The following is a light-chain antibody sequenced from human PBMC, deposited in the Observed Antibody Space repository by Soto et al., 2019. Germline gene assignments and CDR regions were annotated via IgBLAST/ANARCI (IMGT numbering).Light chain of an antibody. Sequence: EIVMTQSPATLSVSPWERATLSCRASQSVSSNLAWYQQKPGQAPRLLIYGASTRATGIPARFSGSGSGTNFTLTISSLEPEDFAVYYCQQYLTSPKTFGQGTKVDIK. J-gene: IGKJ1*01. V-gene: IGKV3D-15*02. CDR3: QQYLTSPKT. CDR2: GAS. CDR1: QSVSSN.